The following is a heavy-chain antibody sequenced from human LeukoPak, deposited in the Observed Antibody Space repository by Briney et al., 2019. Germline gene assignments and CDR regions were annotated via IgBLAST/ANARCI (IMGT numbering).Heavy chain of an antibody. J-gene: IGHJ6*02. CDR3: ARGISMDV. CDR1: GFTFSSYA. V-gene: IGHV3-23*01. Sequence: GGSLRLSCAASGFTFSSYAMSWVRQAPGKGLEWVSAISGSGGSTNYADSVEGRFTISRDTAKNTVYLQMNSLRVEETAIYYCARGISMDVWGQGTTVTVSS. CDR2: ISGSGGST.